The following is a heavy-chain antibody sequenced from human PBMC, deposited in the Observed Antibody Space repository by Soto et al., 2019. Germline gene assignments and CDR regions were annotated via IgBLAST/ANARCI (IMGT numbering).Heavy chain of an antibody. Sequence: GGSLRLSCEVSGFTFSNYWKSWVRQAPGKGPEWVANIKPDGSAKFYVDSVEGRFTISRDNAKNSLYLQMNSLSAEDTAIYYCARKYSGLEYWGQGTQVTVSS. V-gene: IGHV3-7*01. J-gene: IGHJ4*02. CDR2: IKPDGSAK. CDR3: ARKYSGLEY. CDR1: GFTFSNYW. D-gene: IGHD5-12*01.